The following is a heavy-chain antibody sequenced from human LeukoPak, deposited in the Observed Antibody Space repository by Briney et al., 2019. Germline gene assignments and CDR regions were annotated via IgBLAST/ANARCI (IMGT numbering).Heavy chain of an antibody. Sequence: GGSLRLSCVVSGFTFNNGWMNWVRQAPGKGLEWVSYISSSGSTIYYADSVKGRFTISRDNAKNSLYLQMNSPRAEDTAVYYCAELGITMIGGVWGKGTTVTISS. CDR1: GFTFNNGW. V-gene: IGHV3-48*03. CDR2: ISSSGSTI. D-gene: IGHD3-10*02. CDR3: AELGITMIGGV. J-gene: IGHJ6*04.